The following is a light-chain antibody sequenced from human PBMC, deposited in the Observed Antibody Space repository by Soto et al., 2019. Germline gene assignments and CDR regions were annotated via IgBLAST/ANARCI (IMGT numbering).Light chain of an antibody. CDR1: QSLTNNY. J-gene: IGKJ4*01. Sequence: EIVLTQSPGTLSLSPGERATLSCRASQSLTNNYLAWYQQKPGQAPRLLIYAASSRATGIPDRFSGSGSETDFTLTISRLEPEDFAVYYCQQSYSTLTFGGGTKVEIK. CDR3: QQSYSTLT. V-gene: IGKV3-20*01. CDR2: AAS.